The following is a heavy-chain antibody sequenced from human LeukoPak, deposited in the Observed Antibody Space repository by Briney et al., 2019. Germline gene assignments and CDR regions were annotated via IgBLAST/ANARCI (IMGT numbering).Heavy chain of an antibody. J-gene: IGHJ5*02. CDR2: IRDDGDNR. CDR1: GFTFSFYG. Sequence: GGSLRLSCAASGFTFSFYGMHWVRQAPGKGLEWVAFIRDDGDNRYHADSVKGRFTISRDNSKNTLYLQMNSLRAEDTAVYYCAKVAFLEWLLLFDPWGQGTLVTVSS. CDR3: AKVAFLEWLLLFDP. D-gene: IGHD3-3*01. V-gene: IGHV3-30*02.